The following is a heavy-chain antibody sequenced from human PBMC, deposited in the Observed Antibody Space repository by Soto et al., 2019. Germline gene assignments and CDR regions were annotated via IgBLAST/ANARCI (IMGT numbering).Heavy chain of an antibody. CDR1: GGSVSSGSYY. J-gene: IGHJ4*02. Sequence: PSETLSLTCTVSGGSVSSGSYYWSWIRQPPGKGLEWIGYIYYSGSTNYNPSLKSRVTISVDTSKNQFSLKLSSVTAADTAVYYCARGPLYYDFWSSYSIVGYYFDYWGQGTLVTVSS. D-gene: IGHD3-3*01. CDR2: IYYSGST. CDR3: ARGPLYYDFWSSYSIVGYYFDY. V-gene: IGHV4-61*01.